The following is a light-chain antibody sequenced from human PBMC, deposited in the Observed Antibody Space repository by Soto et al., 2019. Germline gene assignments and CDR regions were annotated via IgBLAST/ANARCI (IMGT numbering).Light chain of an antibody. J-gene: IGLJ2*01. CDR2: RDN. CDR3: QVWDSSTVV. CDR1: NIGTKS. Sequence: SYELTQPLSVSVALGQTARITCGGNNIGTKSVHWYQQKPGQAPVLVIYRDNNRPSGIPERFSGSNSGNTATLTISRAQAWDAADYSCQVWDSSTVVFGGGTKLTVL. V-gene: IGLV3-9*01.